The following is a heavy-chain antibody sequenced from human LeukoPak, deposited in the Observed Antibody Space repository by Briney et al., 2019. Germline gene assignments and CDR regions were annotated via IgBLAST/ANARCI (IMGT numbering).Heavy chain of an antibody. CDR1: GFTFSIYS. J-gene: IGHJ4*02. Sequence: GGSLRLSCAASGFTFSIYSVTWVRQAPGKGLEWVSSISSSSSYIYYADSVKGRFAISRDNAKNSLYLQMNSLRAEDTAVYYCARGSNSDFWSGYYVGYWGQGTLVTVSS. V-gene: IGHV3-21*01. D-gene: IGHD3-3*01. CDR3: ARGSNSDFWSGYYVGY. CDR2: ISSSSSYI.